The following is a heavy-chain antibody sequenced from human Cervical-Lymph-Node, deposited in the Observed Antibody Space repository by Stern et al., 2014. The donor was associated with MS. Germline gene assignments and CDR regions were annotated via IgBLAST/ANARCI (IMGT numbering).Heavy chain of an antibody. Sequence: QVQLGQSGAEGKKPGSSVRVSCKASGGTFSSYAISWVRQAPGQGLEWMGGIIPMFGTANYAQKFQGRVTITADDSTTTAYMEVSSLRSEDTAVYYCASSVGELTPEAVWGQGTTVTVFS. CDR1: GGTFSSYA. CDR3: ASSVGELTPEAV. CDR2: IIPMFGTA. D-gene: IGHD3-10*01. J-gene: IGHJ6*02. V-gene: IGHV1-69*01.